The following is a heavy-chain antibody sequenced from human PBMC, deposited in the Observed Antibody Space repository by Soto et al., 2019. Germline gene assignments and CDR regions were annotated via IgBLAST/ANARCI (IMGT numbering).Heavy chain of an antibody. J-gene: IGHJ6*02. CDR1: GYTFTSYD. CDR2: MNPNSGNT. Sequence: ASVKVSCKASGYTFTSYDINWVRQATGQGLEWMGWMNPNSGNTGYAQKFQGRVTMTRNTSISTAYMELSSLRSEDTAVYYCARERTGTTIMDVWGQGTTVIVSS. D-gene: IGHD1-1*01. CDR3: ARERTGTTIMDV. V-gene: IGHV1-8*01.